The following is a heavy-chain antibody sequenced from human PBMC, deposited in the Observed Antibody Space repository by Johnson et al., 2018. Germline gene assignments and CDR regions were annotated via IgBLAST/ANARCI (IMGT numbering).Heavy chain of an antibody. V-gene: IGHV3-74*03. Sequence: VQLQESGGGFAQPGGSLRLSCADSGFSFSTYWLHWVRQAPGKGLVWVSRINTDGRDAAYADSVKGRFTISRDNARNTLYLQMNSLRAEGTAVYYCSRGTRGYYGMDVWGQGTTVTVSS. D-gene: IGHD3-16*01. J-gene: IGHJ6*02. CDR2: INTDGRDA. CDR1: GFSFSTYW. CDR3: SRGTRGYYGMDV.